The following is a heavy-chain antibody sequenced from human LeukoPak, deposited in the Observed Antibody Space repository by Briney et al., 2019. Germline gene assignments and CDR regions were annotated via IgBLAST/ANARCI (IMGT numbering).Heavy chain of an antibody. Sequence: PGGSLRLSCAASGFTFNTYGMTWVRQAPGKGLEWVSTIRGSGSSTFYADSVKGRFTISRDNSENTLDLQMNSLRAEDTAVYYCARGGSLFDSHSNYFDPWGQGTLVTVSS. D-gene: IGHD1-7*01. CDR3: ARGGSLFDSHSNYFDP. CDR1: GFTFNTYG. J-gene: IGHJ5*02. CDR2: IRGSGSST. V-gene: IGHV3-23*01.